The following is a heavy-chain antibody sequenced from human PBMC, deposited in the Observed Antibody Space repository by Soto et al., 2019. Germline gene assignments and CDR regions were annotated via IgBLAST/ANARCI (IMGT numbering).Heavy chain of an antibody. V-gene: IGHV3-23*01. CDR3: AKGSGVVVISLIR. CDR1: ACNFSSYA. J-gene: IGHJ4*02. Sequence: SCAASACNFSSYAMSWVRQAPGKGLEWVSAISGSGGSTYYADSVKGRFTISRDNSKNTLYLQMNSLRAEDTAVYYCAKGSGVVVISLIRWGQGTLVTVSS. CDR2: ISGSGGST. D-gene: IGHD3-22*01.